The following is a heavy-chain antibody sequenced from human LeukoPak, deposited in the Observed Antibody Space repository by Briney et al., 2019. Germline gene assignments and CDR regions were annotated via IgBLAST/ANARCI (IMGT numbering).Heavy chain of an antibody. CDR3: ARAVVDDAFDI. CDR2: ISSSGSTI. J-gene: IGHJ3*02. Sequence: GGSLGLSCAASGFTFSDYYMSWIRQAPGKGLEWVSYISSSGSTIYYADSVKGRFTISRDNAKNSLYLQMNSLRAEDTAVYYCARAVVDDAFDIWGQGTMVTVSS. CDR1: GFTFSDYY. D-gene: IGHD2-15*01. V-gene: IGHV3-11*04.